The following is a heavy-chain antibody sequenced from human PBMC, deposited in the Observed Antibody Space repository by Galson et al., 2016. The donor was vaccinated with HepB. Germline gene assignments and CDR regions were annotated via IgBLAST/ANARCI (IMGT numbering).Heavy chain of an antibody. D-gene: IGHD1-26*01. J-gene: IGHJ5*02. CDR3: ARGRGYAPDWFDP. CDR1: GCPISGYY. CDR2: ISSGGST. Sequence: SETLSLTCTVSGCPISGYYWTWIRQPPGKGLEWIGYISSGGSTDYDPSLESRGPLLIDMSKNQFSLRLGSLTAADTAFYYCARGRGYAPDWFDPWGQGTPVTVSS. V-gene: IGHV4-59*01.